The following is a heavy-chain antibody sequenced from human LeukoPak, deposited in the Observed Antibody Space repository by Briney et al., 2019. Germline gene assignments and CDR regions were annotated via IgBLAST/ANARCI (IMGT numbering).Heavy chain of an antibody. CDR2: ISSSSSYI. J-gene: IGHJ6*02. Sequence: GGSLRLSCAASGFTFSSYSMNWVRQAPGKGLEWVSSISSSSSYIYYADSVKGRFTISRDNAKNSLYLQMNSLRAEDTAVYYCARDNPINYGSGSYNRNYGMDVWGQGTTVTVSS. D-gene: IGHD3-10*01. V-gene: IGHV3-21*01. CDR1: GFTFSSYS. CDR3: ARDNPINYGSGSYNRNYGMDV.